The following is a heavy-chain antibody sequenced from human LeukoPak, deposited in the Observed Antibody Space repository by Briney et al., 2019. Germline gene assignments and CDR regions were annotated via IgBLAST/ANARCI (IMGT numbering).Heavy chain of an antibody. CDR3: AREYCTNGVCFPDY. V-gene: IGHV4-39*07. Sequence: SETLSLTCTVSGGSISSSSYYWGWIRQPPGKGLEWIGSIYYSGSTYYNPSLKSRVTISVDTSKNQFSLKLSSVTAADTAVYYCAREYCTNGVCFPDYWGQGTLVTVSS. D-gene: IGHD2-8*01. J-gene: IGHJ4*02. CDR1: GGSISSSSYY. CDR2: IYYSGST.